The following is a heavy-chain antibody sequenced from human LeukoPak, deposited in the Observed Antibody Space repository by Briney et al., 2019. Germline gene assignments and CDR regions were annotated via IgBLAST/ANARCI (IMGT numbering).Heavy chain of an antibody. Sequence: PSETPSLTCSVSGGSISSYYWSWIRQPPGKGLEWMGYIYYSGSTNYDPSLKSRVTISLDTSKNQFSLKLTSVTAADTAVYYCARGGPGRFDYWGQGTLVTVSS. CDR2: IYYSGST. CDR3: ARGGPGRFDY. CDR1: GGSISSYY. V-gene: IGHV4-59*01. J-gene: IGHJ4*02.